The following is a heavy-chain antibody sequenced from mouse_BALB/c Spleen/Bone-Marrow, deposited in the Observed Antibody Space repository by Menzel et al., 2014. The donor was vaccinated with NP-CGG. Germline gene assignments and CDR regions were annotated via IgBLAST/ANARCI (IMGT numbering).Heavy chain of an antibody. CDR3: ARYGSSPYAMDY. CDR1: GFTFSDYY. Sequence: DVHLVESGGGLVKPGGSLKLSCAASGFTFSDYYMYWVRQTPEKRLEWVATISDGGSYTYYPDSVKGRFTISRDNAKNNLYLQMSSLKSEDTAMYYCARYGSSPYAMDYWGQGTSVTVSS. J-gene: IGHJ4*01. D-gene: IGHD1-1*01. CDR2: ISDGGSYT. V-gene: IGHV5-4*02.